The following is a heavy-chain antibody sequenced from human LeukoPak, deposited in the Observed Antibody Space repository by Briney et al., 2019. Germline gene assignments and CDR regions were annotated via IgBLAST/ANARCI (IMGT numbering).Heavy chain of an antibody. Sequence: SETLSLTCAVYGGSYSDYYWSRLRQPPGKGLEWIGDINHSGSTNYSPSLKSRVTISVDTSKNQFSLKLSSVTAADTAVYYCARGCYDYVWGSYRTMNAFDIWGQGTMVTVSS. CDR3: ARGCYDYVWGSYRTMNAFDI. D-gene: IGHD3-16*02. V-gene: IGHV4-34*01. CDR1: GGSYSDYY. CDR2: INHSGST. J-gene: IGHJ3*02.